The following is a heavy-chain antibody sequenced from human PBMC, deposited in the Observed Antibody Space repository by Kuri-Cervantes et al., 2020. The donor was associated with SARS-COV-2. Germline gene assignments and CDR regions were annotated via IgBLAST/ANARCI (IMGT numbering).Heavy chain of an antibody. Sequence: SETLSLTCPVSGGSISSYYWSWIRQPPGKGLEWIGYIYSSGSTNYNPSLKSRVTISVDTSKNQFSLKLSSVTAADTAVYYCARLPHEQLGYFDYWGQGTLVTVSS. CDR1: GGSISSYY. D-gene: IGHD6-13*01. CDR3: ARLPHEQLGYFDY. J-gene: IGHJ4*02. V-gene: IGHV4-59*08. CDR2: IYSSGST.